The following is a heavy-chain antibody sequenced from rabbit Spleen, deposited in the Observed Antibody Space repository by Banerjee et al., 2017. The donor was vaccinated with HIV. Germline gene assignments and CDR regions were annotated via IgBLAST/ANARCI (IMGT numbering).Heavy chain of an antibody. D-gene: IGHD1-1*01. V-gene: IGHV1S45*01. CDR3: ARDLVGVIGWNFNL. Sequence: QEQLVESGGGLVKPEGSLTLTCKASGFSFSDRDVMCWVRQAPGKGLEWIACINTATGKAVYASWAKGGFTISKTSSNTVTLQMTSLTAADTATCFCARDLVGVIGWNFNLWGPGTLVTVS. CDR1: GFSFSDRDV. CDR2: INTATGKA. J-gene: IGHJ4*01.